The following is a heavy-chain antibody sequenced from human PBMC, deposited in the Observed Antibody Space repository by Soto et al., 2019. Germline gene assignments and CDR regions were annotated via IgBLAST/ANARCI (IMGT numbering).Heavy chain of an antibody. D-gene: IGHD4-17*01. V-gene: IGHV1-8*01. CDR3: ARGFMTTVPYFDY. J-gene: IGHJ4*02. CDR2: MNPNSGNT. CDR1: GYTFTSYD. Sequence: EASVKVSCKASGYTFTSYDINWVRQATGQGLEWMGWMNPNSGNTGYAQKFQGRVTMTRNTSISTAYMELSSLRSEDTAVYYCARGFMTTVPYFDYWGQGTLVTVSS.